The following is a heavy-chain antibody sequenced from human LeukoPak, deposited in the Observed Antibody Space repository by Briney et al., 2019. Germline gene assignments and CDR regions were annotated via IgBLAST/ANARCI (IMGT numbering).Heavy chain of an antibody. Sequence: GESPKISCKGSGYNFTRHWIGWVRQMPGKGLEWMGIIYPGDSDTRYSPSFQGQVTISADKSISTAYLQWSSLKASDTAMYYCARVLLSYYYGSGRVPYYYHYYMDVWGKGTTVTVSS. D-gene: IGHD3-10*01. CDR1: GYNFTRHW. CDR3: ARVLLSYYYGSGRVPYYYHYYMDV. CDR2: IYPGDSDT. J-gene: IGHJ6*03. V-gene: IGHV5-51*01.